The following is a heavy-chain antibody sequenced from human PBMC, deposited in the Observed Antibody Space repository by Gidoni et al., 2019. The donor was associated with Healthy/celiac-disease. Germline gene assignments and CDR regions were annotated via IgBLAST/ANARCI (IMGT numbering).Heavy chain of an antibody. CDR2: ISSSSSYI. Sequence: SGFTFSSYSMNWVRQAPGKGLAWVSSISSSSSYIYYADSVKGRFTITSDNAKNSLYLQMNSLRAEDTAVYYCARDRVPAAQYYYYYYMDVWGKGTTVTVSS. CDR1: GFTFSSYS. J-gene: IGHJ6*03. V-gene: IGHV3-21*01. CDR3: ARDRVPAAQYYYYYYMDV. D-gene: IGHD2-2*01.